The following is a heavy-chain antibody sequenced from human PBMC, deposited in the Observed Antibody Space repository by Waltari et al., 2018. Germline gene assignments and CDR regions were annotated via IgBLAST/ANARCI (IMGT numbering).Heavy chain of an antibody. CDR2: ISGSGGST. V-gene: IGHV3-23*01. J-gene: IGHJ4*02. Sequence: EVQLLESGGGLVQPGGSLRLSCAASGFTFSSYAMSWVRQAPGKGLEWVSAISGSGGSTYYADPVKGRFTISRDKSKNTLYLQMNSLRAEDTAVYYCAKENTIYGVVIRSGYFDYWGQGTLVTVSS. CDR3: AKENTIYGVVIRSGYFDY. D-gene: IGHD3-3*01. CDR1: GFTFSSYA.